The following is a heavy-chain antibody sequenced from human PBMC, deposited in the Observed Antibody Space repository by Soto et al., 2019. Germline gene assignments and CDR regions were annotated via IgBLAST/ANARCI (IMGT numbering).Heavy chain of an antibody. CDR1: GYTFTSYG. CDR3: ARTLPPIDY. J-gene: IGHJ4*02. D-gene: IGHD1-26*01. Sequence: ASVKVSCKASGYTFTSYGISWVRQAPGQGLEWMGWISDYNGNTKYARKLQGRVTMTTDTSTSTAYMELRSLRSDDTAMYYCARTLPPIDYWGQGTLVTVSS. V-gene: IGHV1-18*01. CDR2: ISDYNGNT.